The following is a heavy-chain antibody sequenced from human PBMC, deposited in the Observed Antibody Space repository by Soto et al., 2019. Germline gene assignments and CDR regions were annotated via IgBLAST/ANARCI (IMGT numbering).Heavy chain of an antibody. Sequence: EVQLVESGGDLVQPGRYLRLYCAASGFTFDDYPMHWVRQAPGKGLEWVSGISWNSGILGYADSVRGRFSISRDNAKKSLYLQMNGLRPEDTALYFRVKDGLTSIFGKVYDGVVIGGRGTMVTVSS. CDR3: VKDGLTSIFGKVYDGVVI. D-gene: IGHD3-3*01. V-gene: IGHV3-9*01. J-gene: IGHJ3*02. CDR1: GFTFDDYP. CDR2: ISWNSGIL.